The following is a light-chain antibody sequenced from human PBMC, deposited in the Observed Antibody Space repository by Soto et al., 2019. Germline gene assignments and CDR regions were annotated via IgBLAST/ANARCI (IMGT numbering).Light chain of an antibody. CDR2: GAS. V-gene: IGKV3-20*01. CDR3: QQYGSPIT. CDR1: QSVSSSY. Sequence: EIVLTQSPGTLSLSPGERATLSCRASQSVSSSYSAWYQQKPRQAPRLLIYGASSRATGIPDSFSGSASGTDFPLTISRLPPEDSAVYYCQQYGSPITFGGGTKVDIK. J-gene: IGKJ4*01.